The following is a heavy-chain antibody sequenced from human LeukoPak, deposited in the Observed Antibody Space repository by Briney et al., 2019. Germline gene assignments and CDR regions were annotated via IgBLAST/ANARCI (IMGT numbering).Heavy chain of an antibody. D-gene: IGHD3/OR15-3a*01. CDR1: GFNFNSFS. J-gene: IGHJ5*02. V-gene: IGHV3-21*01. Sequence: GGSLRLSCAASGFNFNSFSMNWVRQAPGKGLEWVSCISSSSSYIYYANSVKGRFTISRDNAKNSLYLQMNSLRAEDTAVYYCARGLGWLHSWGQGTLVTVSS. CDR2: ISSSSSYI. CDR3: ARGLGWLHS.